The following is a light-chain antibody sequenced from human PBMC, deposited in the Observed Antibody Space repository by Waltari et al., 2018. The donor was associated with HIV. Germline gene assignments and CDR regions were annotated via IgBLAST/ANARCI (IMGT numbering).Light chain of an antibody. CDR3: QQYYSYPPT. J-gene: IGKJ1*01. CDR2: GAS. Sequence: AIRMTQSPSPFSASTGDRVTSTCRASQGISSYLAWYQQRPGRAPKLLIYGASSLQSGVPSRISGSGSGTDFTLTISCLQSEDFATYYCQQYYSYPPTFGQGTKVEIK. CDR1: QGISSY. V-gene: IGKV1-8*01.